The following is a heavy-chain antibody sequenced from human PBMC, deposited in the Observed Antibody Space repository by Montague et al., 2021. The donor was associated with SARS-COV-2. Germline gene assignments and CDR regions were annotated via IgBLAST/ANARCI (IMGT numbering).Heavy chain of an antibody. D-gene: IGHD4-17*01. CDR3: ARMTVTTALDY. CDR1: GFSLSTSGMC. CDR2: IDWDDDE. Sequence: PALVKPTQTLTLTCTFSGFSLSTSGMCVSWIRQPPGKALEWLARIDWDDDEYYSTSLQTRLTISKDTSKNQVVLTMTNMDPVDTATYYGARMTVTTALDYWGQGTLVTVSS. V-gene: IGHV2-70*11. J-gene: IGHJ4*02.